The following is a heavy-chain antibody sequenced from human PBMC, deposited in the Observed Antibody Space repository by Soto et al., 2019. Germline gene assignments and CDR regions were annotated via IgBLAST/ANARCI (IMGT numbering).Heavy chain of an antibody. Sequence: SVKVSCKASGGTFSSYSISWVLQAPGEGLEWMGGIIPIFGTANYAQKFQGRVTITADESTSTAYMELSSLRSEDTAVYYCARGYNWNDWVRHDAFDIWGQGTMVTVSS. CDR2: IIPIFGTA. V-gene: IGHV1-69*13. CDR1: GGTFSSYS. CDR3: ARGYNWNDWVRHDAFDI. D-gene: IGHD1-20*01. J-gene: IGHJ3*02.